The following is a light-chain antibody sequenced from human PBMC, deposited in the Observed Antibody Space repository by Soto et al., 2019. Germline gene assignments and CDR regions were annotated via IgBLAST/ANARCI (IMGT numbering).Light chain of an antibody. CDR1: ESVNSW. J-gene: IGKJ1*01. V-gene: IGKV1-5*03. Sequence: DVQWTQTSYTLSASIIDRVTITCRASESVNSWLAWYRQKPGKAPKFLIYKVSSLQSGVPSRFSGSGSGTDFTLTISRLEPEDFAVYYCQQYGSSPWTFGQGTKVDIK. CDR2: KVS. CDR3: QQYGSSPWT.